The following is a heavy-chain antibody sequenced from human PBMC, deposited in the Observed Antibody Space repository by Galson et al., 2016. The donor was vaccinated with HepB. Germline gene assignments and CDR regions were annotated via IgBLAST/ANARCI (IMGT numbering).Heavy chain of an antibody. CDR2: IAYDETRK. D-gene: IGHD6-19*01. Sequence: SLRLSCAASGFTFSSYAMHWVRQAPGKGLEWVAFIAYDETRKYYADSVKGRFTISRDNSNNTLYLQMNSLRAEDTAVYYCARADSSGWYGPFAFDVWGQGTMVTVPS. J-gene: IGHJ3*01. CDR1: GFTFSSYA. V-gene: IGHV3-30*04. CDR3: ARADSSGWYGPFAFDV.